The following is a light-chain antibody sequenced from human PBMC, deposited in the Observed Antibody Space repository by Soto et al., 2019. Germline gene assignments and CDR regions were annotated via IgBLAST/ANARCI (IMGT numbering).Light chain of an antibody. CDR1: SSNIGAGFD. CDR3: AAWDDSLSGRV. J-gene: IGLJ3*02. Sequence: QAVVTQPPSVSGAPGQRVTVSCTGTSSNIGAGFDVHWYQQIPGTAPKLLIFGNTNRPSGVPDRFSGARSGASASLAISEPQADDEAIYYCAAWDDSLSGRVFGGGTKLTVL. CDR2: GNT. V-gene: IGLV1-40*03.